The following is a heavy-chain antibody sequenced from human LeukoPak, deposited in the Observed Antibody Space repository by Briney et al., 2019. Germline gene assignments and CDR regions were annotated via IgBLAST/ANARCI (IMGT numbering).Heavy chain of an antibody. CDR2: IYRSGST. V-gene: IGHV4-38-2*02. CDR1: RYSISSGYY. D-gene: IGHD3-22*01. CDR3: AVQSDYFGSEGAFDI. Sequence: SETLSLTCTVSRYSISSGYYWGWIRQPPGKGLEWIGSIYRSGSTNYNPSLKSRVTISVDTSKNQFSLKLSSVTAADTAVYYCAVQSDYFGSEGAFDIWGQGTMVTVSS. J-gene: IGHJ3*02.